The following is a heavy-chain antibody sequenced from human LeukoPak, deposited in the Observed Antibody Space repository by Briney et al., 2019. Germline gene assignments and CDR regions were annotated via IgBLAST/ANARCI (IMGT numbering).Heavy chain of an antibody. CDR3: AKGVYQFYGSGSYTLDF. Sequence: GGSLRLSCAASGFTFRLHAMAWVCQAPGKGLELVSALSGSGTGTHYSDSVKGRFTISRDNSKNTLNLQMNRLRAEDTAVYYCAKGVYQFYGSGSYTLDFWGQGTQVTVSS. J-gene: IGHJ4*02. V-gene: IGHV3-23*01. CDR2: LSGSGTGT. D-gene: IGHD3-10*01. CDR1: GFTFRLHA.